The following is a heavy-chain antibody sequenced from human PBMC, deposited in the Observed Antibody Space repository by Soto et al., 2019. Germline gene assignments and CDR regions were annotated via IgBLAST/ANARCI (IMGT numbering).Heavy chain of an antibody. J-gene: IGHJ3*02. CDR2: INPNSGGT. CDR3: ARAGIVVVPAAHDAFDI. Sequence: ASVKVSCKASGYTFTGYYMHWVRQAPGQGLEWMGWINPNSGGTNYAQKFQGWVTMTRDTSISTAYMELSRLRSDDTAVYYCARAGIVVVPAAHDAFDIWGQGTMVTVSS. V-gene: IGHV1-2*04. D-gene: IGHD2-2*01. CDR1: GYTFTGYY.